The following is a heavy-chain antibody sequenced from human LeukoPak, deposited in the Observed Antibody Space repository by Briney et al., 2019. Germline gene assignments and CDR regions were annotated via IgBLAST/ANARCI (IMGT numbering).Heavy chain of an antibody. J-gene: IGHJ4*02. D-gene: IGHD3-22*01. V-gene: IGHV4-31*03. CDR3: ARGTFPPYYYDSSGPHYFDH. Sequence: SETLSLTCTVSGGSISSGGYYWSWIRQHPGKGLEWIGYIYYSGSTYYNPSLKSRVTMSVDTSKNQFSLKLSSVTAADTAVYYCARGTFPPYYYDSSGPHYFDHWGQGTLVTVSS. CDR2: IYYSGST. CDR1: GGSISSGGYY.